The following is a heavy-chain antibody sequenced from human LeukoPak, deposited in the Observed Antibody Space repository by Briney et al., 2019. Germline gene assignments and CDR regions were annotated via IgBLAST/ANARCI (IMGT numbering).Heavy chain of an antibody. CDR2: MNPNSGNT. CDR3: ARVGSSWYKDLDY. CDR1: GYTFTSYD. J-gene: IGHJ4*02. Sequence: ASVKVSCKASGYTFTSYDINWVRQATGQGLAWMGWMNPNSGNTGYAQKFQGRVTMTRNTSIGTAYMELSSLRSEDTAVYYCARVGSSWYKDLDYWGQGTLVTVSS. V-gene: IGHV1-8*01. D-gene: IGHD6-13*01.